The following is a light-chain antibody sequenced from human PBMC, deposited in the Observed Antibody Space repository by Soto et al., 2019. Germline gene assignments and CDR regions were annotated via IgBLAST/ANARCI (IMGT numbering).Light chain of an antibody. Sequence: EIVLTQSPATLSLSPGERATLSCRASQSVSSYLAWYQHKPGQAPRLLIYDASNRATGIPARFSGSGSETDFTLTISSLEPEDFAVYYCQQRLNWPITFVQGTRLGIK. CDR3: QQRLNWPIT. CDR2: DAS. J-gene: IGKJ5*01. V-gene: IGKV3-11*01. CDR1: QSVSSY.